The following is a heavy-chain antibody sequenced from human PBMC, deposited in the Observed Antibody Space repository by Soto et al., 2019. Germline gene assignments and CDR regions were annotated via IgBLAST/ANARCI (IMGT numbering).Heavy chain of an antibody. CDR3: ARAIVVTIGGMDV. J-gene: IGHJ6*02. CDR1: GGSISSADYY. Sequence: PSETLSLTCTVSGGSISSADYYWSWVRQPPGKGLEWIGYIYYSGSTFFNPSLKSQVTISKDTSRNQFSLRLNSVTAADTAVYYCARAIVVTIGGMDVWGQGTTVTVSS. CDR2: IYYSGST. D-gene: IGHD5-12*01. V-gene: IGHV4-30-4*01.